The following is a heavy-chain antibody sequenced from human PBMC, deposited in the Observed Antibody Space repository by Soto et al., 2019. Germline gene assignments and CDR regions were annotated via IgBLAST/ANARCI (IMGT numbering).Heavy chain of an antibody. CDR3: ARAYSTGWYAVYH. D-gene: IGHD6-19*01. CDR2: MNPNSGNT. Sequence: QVQLVQSGAEVKKPGSSVKVSCKASGYTFTSYDINWVRQATGQGLEWMGWMNPNSGNTGYAQQFQGRVTMTRNTSISTAYMELSSLRSEDTAVYHCARAYSTGWYAVYHWGQGTLVTVSS. CDR1: GYTFTSYD. J-gene: IGHJ5*02. V-gene: IGHV1-8*01.